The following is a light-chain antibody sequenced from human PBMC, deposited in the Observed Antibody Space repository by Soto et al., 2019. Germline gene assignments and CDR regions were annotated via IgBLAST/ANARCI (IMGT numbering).Light chain of an antibody. Sequence: EIVMTQSPGNLYVSPGERATLSCRASQSVSSNLAWYQQKPGQAPRLLIYGASTRATGIPARFSGSGSETEFTLTISSLQYEDFAVYYCQQFYNWPRTFGQGTKV. CDR1: QSVSSN. CDR2: GAS. J-gene: IGKJ1*01. CDR3: QQFYNWPRT. V-gene: IGKV3-15*01.